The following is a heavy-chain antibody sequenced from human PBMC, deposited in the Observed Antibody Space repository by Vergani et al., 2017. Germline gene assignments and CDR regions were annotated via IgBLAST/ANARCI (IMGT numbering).Heavy chain of an antibody. CDR1: GGSITSYY. J-gene: IGHJ3*02. CDR2: IYTSGST. CDR3: ARERSGSYLDAFDI. V-gene: IGHV4-4*07. D-gene: IGHD1-26*01. Sequence: QVQLQESGPGLVKPSETLSLTCSVSGGSITSYYWSWIRQPAGKGLGWIGRIYTSGSTKYNPSLKSRVTMSVDTSKNQFSLKLNSVTAADTAMYYCARERSGSYLDAFDIWGQGTMVTVSS.